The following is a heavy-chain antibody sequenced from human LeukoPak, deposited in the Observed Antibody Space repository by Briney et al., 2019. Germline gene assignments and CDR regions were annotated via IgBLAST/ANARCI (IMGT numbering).Heavy chain of an antibody. J-gene: IGHJ4*02. CDR1: GFTFSNYA. CDR2: IGGNGDTS. V-gene: IGHV3-64*02. Sequence: GGSLRLSCAASGFTFSNYAMHWVRQAPGKGLKYVPAIGGNGDTSYYADSVKGRFTISRDNSKNTVYLQMGSLRTEDMAVYYCATRHEYSYPYWGQGTLVTVSS. D-gene: IGHD5-18*01. CDR3: ATRHEYSYPY.